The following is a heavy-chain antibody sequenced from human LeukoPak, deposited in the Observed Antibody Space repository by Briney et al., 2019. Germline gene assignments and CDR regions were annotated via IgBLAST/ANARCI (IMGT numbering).Heavy chain of an antibody. V-gene: IGHV3-23*01. CDR2: ISGSGGST. J-gene: IGHJ6*02. CDR1: GFTFSSYA. CDR3: AKDSAVARAGDYYGMDV. D-gene: IGHD6-19*01. Sequence: PGGSLRLSCAASGFTFSSYAMSWVRQAPGKGLEWVSAISGSGGSTYYADSVKGRFTISRDNSKNTLYLQMNSLRAEDTAVYYCAKDSAVARAGDYYGMDVWGQGTTVTVSS.